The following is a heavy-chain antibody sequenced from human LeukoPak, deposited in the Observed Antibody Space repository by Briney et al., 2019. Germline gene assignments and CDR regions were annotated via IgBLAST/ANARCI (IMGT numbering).Heavy chain of an antibody. J-gene: IGHJ4*02. CDR1: GYMFTRYD. Sequence: ASVKVSCKASGYMFTRYDITWVRQASGQGLEWMGWMNPNSGYTGYAQKFQGRVTITTDESTSTAYMELSSLRSEDTAVYYCAWGGGSSSFDYWGQGTLVTVSS. D-gene: IGHD1-26*01. CDR3: AWGGGSSSFDY. CDR2: MNPNSGYT. V-gene: IGHV1-8*03.